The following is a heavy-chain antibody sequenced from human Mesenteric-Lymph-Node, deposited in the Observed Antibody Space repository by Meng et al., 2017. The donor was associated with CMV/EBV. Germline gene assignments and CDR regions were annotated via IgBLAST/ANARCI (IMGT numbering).Heavy chain of an antibody. D-gene: IGHD1-26*01. CDR1: GYTFTNFG. J-gene: IGHJ4*02. Sequence: ASVKVSCKTSGYTFTNFGITWVRQAPGQGLEWLGWINTYSGSTNFAPKLQGRVTLTTDTSTSTAYMDLRSLRSGDTALYYCARMPSGSFLPHFDFWGQGTLVTVSS. CDR2: INTYSGST. V-gene: IGHV1-18*01. CDR3: ARMPSGSFLPHFDF.